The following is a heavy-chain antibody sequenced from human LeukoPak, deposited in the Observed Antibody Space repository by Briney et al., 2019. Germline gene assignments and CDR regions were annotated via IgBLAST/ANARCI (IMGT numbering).Heavy chain of an antibody. D-gene: IGHD3-22*01. CDR3: ARDLYYYDSSGSDY. Sequence: GGSLRLSCAASGFTFSSYWMSWVRQAPGKGLEWVANIKQDGSEKYYVDSVKGRFTISRDNAKNSLYLQMNSLRAEDTAVYYCARDLYYYDSSGSDYWGQGTLVTVSS. J-gene: IGHJ4*02. CDR2: IKQDGSEK. V-gene: IGHV3-7*01. CDR1: GFTFSSYW.